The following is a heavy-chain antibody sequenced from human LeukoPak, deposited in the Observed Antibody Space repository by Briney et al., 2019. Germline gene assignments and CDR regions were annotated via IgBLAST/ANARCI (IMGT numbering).Heavy chain of an antibody. CDR2: IYYSGST. V-gene: IGHV4-31*03. Sequence: SQTLSLTCTVSGGSISSGAYYWSWIRQHPGKGLEWIGYIYYSGSTYYNPSLKSRLTISVDTSKNQFSLKLSSVTAADTAVYYCARGGGYTPGHPTPDYWGQGTLVTVSS. CDR1: GGSISSGAYY. CDR3: ARGGGYTPGHPTPDY. J-gene: IGHJ4*02. D-gene: IGHD5-18*01.